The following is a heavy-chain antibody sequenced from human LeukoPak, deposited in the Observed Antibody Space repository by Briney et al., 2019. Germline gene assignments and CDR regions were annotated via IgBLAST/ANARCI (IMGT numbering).Heavy chain of an antibody. D-gene: IGHD3-3*01. CDR1: GFTFSSYG. V-gene: IGHV3-30*02. Sequence: GESLKISCAASGFTFSSYGMHWVRQAPGKGLEWVAHIRSDENYKHYADSVKGRFTISRDNSKNTVYVQMNSLRPEDTAVYYCAKDAHWSADHWGQGTLVTVSS. CDR2: IRSDENYK. CDR3: AKDAHWSADH. J-gene: IGHJ5*02.